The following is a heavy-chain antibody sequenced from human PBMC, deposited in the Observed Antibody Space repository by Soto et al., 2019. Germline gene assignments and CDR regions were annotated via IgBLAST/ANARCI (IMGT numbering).Heavy chain of an antibody. CDR3: ARHVQQWLEVKNFDY. J-gene: IGHJ4*02. CDR1: GGSISSSSYY. D-gene: IGHD6-19*01. Sequence: SETLSLTCTVSGGSISSSSYYWGWIRQPPGKGLEWIGSIYYSGSTYYNPSLKSRVTISVDTSKNQFSLKLSSVTAADTAVYYCARHVQQWLEVKNFDYWGQGTLVTVSS. V-gene: IGHV4-39*01. CDR2: IYYSGST.